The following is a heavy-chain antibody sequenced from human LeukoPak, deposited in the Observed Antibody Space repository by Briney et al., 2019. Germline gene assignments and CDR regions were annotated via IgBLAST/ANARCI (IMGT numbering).Heavy chain of an antibody. J-gene: IGHJ1*01. V-gene: IGHV3-21*01. CDR3: ARDPPSFQH. CDR2: ISSSSTYI. Sequence: GGSLRLSCAASGFTFNNFNMNWVRQAPGKGLEWVSSISSSSTYIYYADSVKGRFTISRDNPKNSLCLQMNSLRAEDTAVYYCARDPPSFQHWGQGTLVTVSS. CDR1: GFTFNNFN.